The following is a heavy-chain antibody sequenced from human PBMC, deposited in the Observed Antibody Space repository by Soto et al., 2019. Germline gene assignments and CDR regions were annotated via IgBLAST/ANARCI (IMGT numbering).Heavy chain of an antibody. Sequence: GGSLRLSCAASGFTFSSYAMSWVRQAPGKGLEWVSAISGSGGSTYYADSVKGRFTISRDNSKNTLYLQMNSLRAEDTAVYYCATNYDFWSGYPSYYYYMDVWGKGTTVTVSS. CDR1: GFTFSSYA. V-gene: IGHV3-23*01. J-gene: IGHJ6*03. CDR2: ISGSGGST. CDR3: ATNYDFWSGYPSYYYYMDV. D-gene: IGHD3-3*01.